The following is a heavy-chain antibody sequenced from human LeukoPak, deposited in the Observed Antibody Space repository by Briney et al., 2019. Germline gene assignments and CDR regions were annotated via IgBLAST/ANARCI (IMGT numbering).Heavy chain of an antibody. CDR3: ARRLYSSSWSAFDY. CDR1: GFTVSSNY. D-gene: IGHD6-13*01. V-gene: IGHV3-53*01. Sequence: GGSLRLSCAASGFTVSSNYMSWVRQAPGKGLEWVSVIYSGGSTYYADSVKGRFTISRDNSKNTLYLQMNSLRAEDTAVYYCARRLYSSSWSAFDYWGQGTLVTVSS. CDR2: IYSGGST. J-gene: IGHJ4*02.